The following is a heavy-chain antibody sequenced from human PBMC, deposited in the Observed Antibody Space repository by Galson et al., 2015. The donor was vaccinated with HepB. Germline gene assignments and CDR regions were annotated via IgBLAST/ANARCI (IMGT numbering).Heavy chain of an antibody. D-gene: IGHD2-21*02. Sequence: SLRLSCAASGFTFSSHAMSWVRQAPGKGLEWVSAISGSGGSTYYADSVKGRFTISRDNSKNTLYLQMNSLRAEDTAVYYCARDERRLTVNWFDPWGQGTLVTVSS. CDR3: ARDERRLTVNWFDP. CDR2: ISGSGGST. CDR1: GFTFSSHA. J-gene: IGHJ5*02. V-gene: IGHV3-23*01.